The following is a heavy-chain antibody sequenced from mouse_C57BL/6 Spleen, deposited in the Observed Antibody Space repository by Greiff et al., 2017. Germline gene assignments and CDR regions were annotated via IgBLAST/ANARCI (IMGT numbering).Heavy chain of an antibody. CDR1: GYTFTSYW. J-gene: IGHJ4*01. D-gene: IGHD1-1*01. CDR2: IHPSDSDT. V-gene: IGHV1-74*01. Sequence: QVQLQQPGAELVKPGASVKVSCKASGYTFTSYWMHWVKQRPGQGLEWIGRIHPSDSDTNYNQKFKGKATLTVDKSSSTAYMQLSSLTSEDSAVYYCAIPPPVVATMRYAMDYWGQGTSGTVAS. CDR3: AIPPPVVATMRYAMDY.